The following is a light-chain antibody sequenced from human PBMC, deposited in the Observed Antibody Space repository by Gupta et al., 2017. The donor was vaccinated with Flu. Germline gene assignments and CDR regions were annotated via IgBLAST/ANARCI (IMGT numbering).Light chain of an antibody. CDR3: SSYTSSTTLI. CDR1: SSDVGAYNY. V-gene: IGLV2-14*01. CDR2: EVS. Sequence: QSALTQPASVSGSPVQPITISCTGTSSDVGAYNYVSWYQQHPGKAPKLIIYEVSNRPSGISNRFSGSKSGNTASLSISGLQAEDEADYYCSSYTSSTTLIFGGGTKLTVL. J-gene: IGLJ2*01.